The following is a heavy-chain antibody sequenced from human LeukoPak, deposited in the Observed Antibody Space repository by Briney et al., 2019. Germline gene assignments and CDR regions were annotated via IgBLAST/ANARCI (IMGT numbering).Heavy chain of an antibody. CDR3: ATDSPPHYGDYPRA. CDR1: GYTFTSYG. J-gene: IGHJ4*02. Sequence: ASVKVSCKASGYTFTSYGISWVRQAPGQGLEWMGWISAYNGNTNYAQKLQGRVTMTTDTSTSTAYMELRSLRSEDTAVYYCATDSPPHYGDYPRAWGQGTLVTVSS. CDR2: ISAYNGNT. V-gene: IGHV1-18*01. D-gene: IGHD4-17*01.